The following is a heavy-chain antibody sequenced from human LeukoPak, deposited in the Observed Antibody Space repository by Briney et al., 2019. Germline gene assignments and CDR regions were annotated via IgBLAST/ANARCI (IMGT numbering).Heavy chain of an antibody. CDR1: GVSISSYY. CDR2: ISHSGNT. V-gene: IGHV4-34*01. Sequence: NPSETLSLTSTVSGVSISSYYWTWLPQTPGKGLEWIREISHSGNTNHNPSLRRLDTISGDTPKKAFSLMRSSVTAADRAVYYCARQHCSNTTCSDYWGQGTLVTVSS. D-gene: IGHD2-2*01. J-gene: IGHJ4*02. CDR3: ARQHCSNTTCSDY.